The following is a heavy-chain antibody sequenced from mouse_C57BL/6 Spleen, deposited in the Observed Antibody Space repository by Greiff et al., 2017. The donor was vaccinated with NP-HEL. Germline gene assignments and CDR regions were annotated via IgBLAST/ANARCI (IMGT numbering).Heavy chain of an antibody. CDR3: ARRPWFAY. Sequence: EVQLQQSGAELVKPGASVKLSCTASGFNIKDYYMHWVKQRTEQGLEWIGRIDPEDGETKYATKFQGKATITADTSSNTAYLQLSSLTSEDTAVYYCARRPWFAYWGQGTLVTVSA. V-gene: IGHV14-2*01. J-gene: IGHJ3*01. CDR1: GFNIKDYY. CDR2: IDPEDGET.